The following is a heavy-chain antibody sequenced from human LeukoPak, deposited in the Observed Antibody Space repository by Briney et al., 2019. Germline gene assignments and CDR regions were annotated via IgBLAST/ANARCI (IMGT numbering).Heavy chain of an antibody. J-gene: IGHJ4*02. Sequence: GGSLRLSCAASGFTFSTYAMSWVRQAPGKGLEWVSNISGSGGSTYYSDSVKGRFTISRDNSKNTLYLQMNSLRAEDTAVYYCAKMEDIVVVPAAILLSPIDYWGQGTLVTVSS. CDR1: GFTFSTYA. D-gene: IGHD2-2*01. CDR2: ISGSGGST. V-gene: IGHV3-23*01. CDR3: AKMEDIVVVPAAILLSPIDY.